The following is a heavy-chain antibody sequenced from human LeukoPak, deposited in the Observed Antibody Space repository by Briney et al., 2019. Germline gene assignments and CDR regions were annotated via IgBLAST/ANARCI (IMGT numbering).Heavy chain of an antibody. J-gene: IGHJ3*02. CDR2: IWYDGSNK. Sequence: GGSLRLSCAASGFTFSSYGMHWVRQAPGKGLEWVAVIWYDGSNKYYADSVKGRFTISRDNSKHTLYLQMNSLRAEDTAVYYCARDRAVAGPSHDAFDIWGQGTMLTVPS. V-gene: IGHV3-33*01. CDR3: ARDRAVAGPSHDAFDI. D-gene: IGHD6-19*01. CDR1: GFTFSSYG.